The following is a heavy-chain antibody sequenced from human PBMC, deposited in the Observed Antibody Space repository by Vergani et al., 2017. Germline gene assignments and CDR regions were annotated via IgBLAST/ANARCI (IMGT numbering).Heavy chain of an antibody. Sequence: VQLVESGGGVVQPGTSLRLSCVVSGFALTRHAMYWVRQAPGKGLEWVVGISFDGTNEYYPDLVKGRFTISRDIAKNTLYLQVRSLRLEDTGVYHCVRDRGLCAGGMCYTEAWDYWGQGTPVTVSS. V-gene: IGHV3-30-3*01. D-gene: IGHD2-2*02. CDR2: ISFDGTNE. CDR1: GFALTRHA. J-gene: IGHJ4*02. CDR3: VRDRGLCAGGMCYTEAWDY.